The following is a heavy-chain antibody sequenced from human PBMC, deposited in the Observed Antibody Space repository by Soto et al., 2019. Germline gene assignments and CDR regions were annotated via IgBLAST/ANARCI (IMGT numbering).Heavy chain of an antibody. CDR2: INHSGST. D-gene: IGHD1-7*01. CDR1: GGSFSGYY. CDR3: ARGKGYNWNYGYYYYMDV. Sequence: SETLSLTCAVYGGSFSGYYWSWIRQPPGKGLEWIGEINHSGSTNYNPSLKSRVTISVDTSKNQFSLMLSSGTAADTAVYYCARGKGYNWNYGYYYYMDVWGKGTTVTVSS. V-gene: IGHV4-34*01. J-gene: IGHJ6*03.